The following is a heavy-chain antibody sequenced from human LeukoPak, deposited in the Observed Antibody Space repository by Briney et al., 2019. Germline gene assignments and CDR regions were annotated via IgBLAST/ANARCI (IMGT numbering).Heavy chain of an antibody. V-gene: IGHV3-48*04. D-gene: IGHD3-10*01. CDR3: ARSGSNYYASGPDY. CDR1: GFTFSAYI. CDR2: ISSRSFTI. Sequence: GGSLRLSCAASGFTFSAYIMNWVRQAPGKGLDWVSYISSRSFTIYYADSVKGRFTISRDNGKNSLFLQMNSLRAEDTALYYCARSGSNYYASGPDYWGQGTLVTFSS. J-gene: IGHJ4*02.